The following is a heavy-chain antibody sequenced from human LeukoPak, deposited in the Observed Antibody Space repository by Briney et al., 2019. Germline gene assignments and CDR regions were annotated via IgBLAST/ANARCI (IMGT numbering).Heavy chain of an antibody. Sequence: GGSLRLSCAASGFTFSSYGMHWVRQAPGKGLEWVAVIWYDGSNKYYADSVKGRFTISRDNSKYTLYLQMNSLRAEDTAVYYCARDFREYSSVPPYYYYGMDVWGQGTTVTVSS. CDR1: GFTFSSYG. D-gene: IGHD6-19*01. J-gene: IGHJ6*02. CDR3: ARDFREYSSVPPYYYYGMDV. V-gene: IGHV3-33*01. CDR2: IWYDGSNK.